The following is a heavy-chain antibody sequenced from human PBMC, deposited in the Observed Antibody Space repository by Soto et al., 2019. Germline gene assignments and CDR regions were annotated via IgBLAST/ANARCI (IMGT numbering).Heavy chain of an antibody. CDR2: LNAANGDT. CDR1: GYTFTSYG. D-gene: IGHD6-13*01. CDR3: VRRHVSATGIDWFDP. J-gene: IGHJ5*02. Sequence: ASVKVSCKASGYTFTSYGIHWVRQAPGQRLEWMGWLNAANGDTKYSPKFQGRVTITRDTSASTAYMELSSLRSEDTAVYYCVRRHVSATGIDWFDPWGQGTLGTVS. V-gene: IGHV1-3*01.